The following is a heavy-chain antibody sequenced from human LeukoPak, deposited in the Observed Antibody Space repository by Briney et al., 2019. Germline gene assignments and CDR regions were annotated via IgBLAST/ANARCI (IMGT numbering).Heavy chain of an antibody. V-gene: IGHV1-3*01. CDR3: ARDREESSKTSAEYFQH. D-gene: IGHD6-6*01. J-gene: IGHJ1*01. CDR1: GYTFTSYA. Sequence: GASVKVSCKASGYTFTSYAMHWVRQAPGQRLEWMGWINAGNGNTKYSQKFQGRVTITRDTSASTAYMELSSLRSEDTAVYYCARDREESSKTSAEYFQHWGQGTLVTVSS. CDR2: INAGNGNT.